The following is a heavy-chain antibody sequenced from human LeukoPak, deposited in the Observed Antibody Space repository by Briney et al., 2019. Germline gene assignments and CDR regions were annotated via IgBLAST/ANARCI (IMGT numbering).Heavy chain of an antibody. D-gene: IGHD3-3*01. CDR3: EFWSGYYPDIVFDY. CDR1: GFTFSSYS. Sequence: GGSLRLSCAASGFTFSSYSMNWVRQAPGKGLEWVSSISSSSSYTYYADSVKGRFTISRDNAKNSLYLQMNSLRAEDTAVYYCEFWSGYYPDIVFDYWGQGTLVTVSS. J-gene: IGHJ4*02. CDR2: ISSSSSYT. V-gene: IGHV3-21*01.